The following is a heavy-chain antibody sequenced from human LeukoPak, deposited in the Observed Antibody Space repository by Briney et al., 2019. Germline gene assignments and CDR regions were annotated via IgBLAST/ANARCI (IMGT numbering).Heavy chain of an antibody. CDR2: IYYGDYT. J-gene: IGHJ4*02. CDR1: GDFISSSNCY. CDR3: ARQPQREYSYGFGDY. Sequence: PSETLSLTCTVSGDFISSSNCYWGWIRQPPGKGLEWIGSIYYGDYTYYDPSLTTRDTISVDTSKNQFSLKLSSVTAADTAVYSCARQPQREYSYGFGDYWGQGTLVTVSS. V-gene: IGHV4-39*01. D-gene: IGHD5-18*01.